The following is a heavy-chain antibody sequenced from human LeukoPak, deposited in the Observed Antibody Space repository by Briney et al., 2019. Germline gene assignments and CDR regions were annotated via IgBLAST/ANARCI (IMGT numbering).Heavy chain of an antibody. CDR3: AREVPPVAKYYFDY. CDR2: IWYDQIKK. CDR1: GFTFNSYG. J-gene: IGHJ4*02. V-gene: IGHV3-33*01. D-gene: IGHD2-2*01. Sequence: PGGSLRLSCAASGFTFNSYGMHWVRQAPGKGLEWEAVIWYDQIKKYYADSVKGRFTIFRDNSKNTLYLQMNSLRVEDTAVYYCAREVPPVAKYYFDYWGQGTLVTVSS.